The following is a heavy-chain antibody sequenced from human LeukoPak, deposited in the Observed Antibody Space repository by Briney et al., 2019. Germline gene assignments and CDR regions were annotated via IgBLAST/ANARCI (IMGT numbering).Heavy chain of an antibody. CDR1: GYTFTNYG. V-gene: IGHV1-18*04. D-gene: IGHD1-14*01. CDR3: ARVPPSAHQVFSSDY. CDR2: ISANNGET. Sequence: ASVKVSCKASGYTFTNYGISWVRQAPGQGLEWMSLISANNGETRYAQNFQGRVTMTTDTSTTTAYMELRSLRSDDTAVYYCARVPPSAHQVFSSDYWGQGTQVTVSS. J-gene: IGHJ4*02.